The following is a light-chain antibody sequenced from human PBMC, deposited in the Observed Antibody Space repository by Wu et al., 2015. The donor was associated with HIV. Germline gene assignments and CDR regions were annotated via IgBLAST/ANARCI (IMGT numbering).Light chain of an antibody. CDR2: GAS. CDR3: QQYNNWPSWT. V-gene: IGKV3-15*01. CDR1: QSVSSY. J-gene: IGKJ1*01. Sequence: EIVLTQSPATLSLSPGERATLSCRASQSVSSYLAWYQQKPGQAPRLLIYGASTRATGIPARFSGSGSGTEFTLTISSLQSEDFAVYYCQQYNNWPSWTFGPRTEGG.